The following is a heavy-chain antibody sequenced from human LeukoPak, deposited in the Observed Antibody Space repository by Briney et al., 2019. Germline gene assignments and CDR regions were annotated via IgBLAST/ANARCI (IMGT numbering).Heavy chain of an antibody. CDR2: ISYDGSNK. D-gene: IGHD2-2*01. CDR1: GFIFSSYA. Sequence: PGGSLRLSCAASGFIFSSYAMHWVRQAPGKGLEWVAVISYDGSNKFYADSVKGRFTISRDNSKNTLYLQMYSLRTEDTTAYYCAKDHGDIVVVPAAHYYYYGMDVWGQGTTVTVPS. J-gene: IGHJ6*02. CDR3: AKDHGDIVVVPAAHYYYYGMDV. V-gene: IGHV3-30*18.